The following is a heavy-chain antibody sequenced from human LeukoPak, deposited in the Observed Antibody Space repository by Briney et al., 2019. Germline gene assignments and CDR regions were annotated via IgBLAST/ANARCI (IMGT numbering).Heavy chain of an antibody. CDR2: IIPIFGTA. CDR1: GGTFSSYA. Sequence: GASVKVSCKASGGTFSSYAISWVRQAPGQGLEWMGGIIPIFGTANYAQKFQGRVTMTEDTSTDTAYMELSSLRSEDTAVYYCATENHFWSGYYGNWFDPWGQGTLVTVSS. D-gene: IGHD3-3*02. CDR3: ATENHFWSGYYGNWFDP. J-gene: IGHJ5*02. V-gene: IGHV1-69*06.